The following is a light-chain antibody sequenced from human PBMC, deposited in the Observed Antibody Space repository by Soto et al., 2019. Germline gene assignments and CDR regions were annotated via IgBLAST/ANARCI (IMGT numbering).Light chain of an antibody. CDR3: QQYGSSLIT. V-gene: IGKV3-20*01. CDR1: QSVRSIY. J-gene: IGKJ5*01. CDR2: GAS. Sequence: EIVLTQSPGTLSLSPGERATLSCRASQSVRSIYLAWYQQKPGQAPRLLIYGASSRATGIPDRFSGSGSGTDFTLTISRLEPEEFAVYYCQQYGSSLITFGQGTRLEIK.